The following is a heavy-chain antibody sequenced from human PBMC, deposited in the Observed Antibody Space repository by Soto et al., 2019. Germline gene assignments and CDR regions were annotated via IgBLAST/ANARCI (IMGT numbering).Heavy chain of an antibody. CDR3: ARELRFLEWPLADAFDI. CDR1: GFTFSSYW. J-gene: IGHJ3*02. V-gene: IGHV3-7*03. CDR2: IKQDGSEK. Sequence: GGSLRLSCAASGFTFSSYWMSWVRQAPGKWLEWVANIKQDGSEKYYVDSVKGRFTISRDNAKNSLYLQMNSLRAEDTAVYYCARELRFLEWPLADAFDIWGQGXMVTVSS. D-gene: IGHD3-3*01.